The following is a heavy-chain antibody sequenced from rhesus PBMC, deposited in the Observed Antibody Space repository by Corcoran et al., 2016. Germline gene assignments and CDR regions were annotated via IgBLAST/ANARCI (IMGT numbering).Heavy chain of an antibody. CDR2: INPDNGNT. J-gene: IGHJ4*01. Sequence: QVQLAQSGAEVKKPGSSVKVSCKASGYIFTYYYIHWVRQAPREGLEWMGWINPDNGNTKSAQRFQCRVTMTRDTSTNTADLELNSLRSEDTAVYYCGRGAEIDSWGQGVLVTVSS. V-gene: IGHV1S2*01. D-gene: IGHD1-44*01. CDR3: GRGAEIDS. CDR1: GYIFTYYY.